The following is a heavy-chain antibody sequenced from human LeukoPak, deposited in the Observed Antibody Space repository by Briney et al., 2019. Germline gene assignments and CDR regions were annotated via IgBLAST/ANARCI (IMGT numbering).Heavy chain of an antibody. J-gene: IGHJ3*02. V-gene: IGHV4-4*02. CDR1: GFTFSSSA. Sequence: GSLRLSCAASGFTFSSSAMSWVRQPPGKGLEWIGEIYHSGSTNYNPSLKSRVTISVDKSKNQFSLKLSSVTAADTAVYYCARGGSSSWSDAFDIWGQGTMVTVSS. D-gene: IGHD6-13*01. CDR3: ARGGSSSWSDAFDI. CDR2: IYHSGST.